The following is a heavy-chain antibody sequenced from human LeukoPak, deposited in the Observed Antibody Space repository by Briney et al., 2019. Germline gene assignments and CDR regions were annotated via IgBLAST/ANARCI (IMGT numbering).Heavy chain of an antibody. CDR1: GGSFSGYY. D-gene: IGHD6-19*01. CDR2: INHSGST. CDR3: ARAGGWYFDY. J-gene: IGHJ4*02. Sequence: PSETLSLTCAVYGGSFSGYYWSWIRQPPGKGLEWIGEINHSGSTNYNTSLKSRVTISVDTSKNQFPLKLSSVTAADTAVYYCARAGGWYFDYWGQGTLVTVSS. V-gene: IGHV4-34*01.